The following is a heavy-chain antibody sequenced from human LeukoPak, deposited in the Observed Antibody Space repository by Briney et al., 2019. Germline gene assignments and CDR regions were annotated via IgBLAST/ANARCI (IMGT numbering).Heavy chain of an antibody. CDR3: ASLYYGSGSFS. CDR1: GFTFSSYW. Sequence: GGSLRLSCAASGFTFSSYWMNWVRQAPGKGLEWVSVIYSGGSTYYADSVKGRFTISRDNSKNTLYLQMNSLRAEDTAVYYCASLYYGSGSFSWGQGTLVTVSS. V-gene: IGHV3-53*01. D-gene: IGHD3-10*01. CDR2: IYSGGST. J-gene: IGHJ4*02.